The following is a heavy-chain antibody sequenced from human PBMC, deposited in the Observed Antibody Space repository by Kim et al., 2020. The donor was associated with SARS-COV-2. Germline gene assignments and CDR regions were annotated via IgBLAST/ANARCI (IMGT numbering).Heavy chain of an antibody. CDR1: GGSFSGYY. CDR3: ARGSHYYGSGSIFDY. Sequence: SETLSLTCAVYGGSFSGYYWSWIRQPPGKGLEWIGEINHSGSTNYNPSLKSRVTISVDTSKNQFSLKLSSVTAADTAVYYCARGSHYYGSGSIFDYWGQGTLVTVSS. D-gene: IGHD3-10*01. J-gene: IGHJ4*02. CDR2: INHSGST. V-gene: IGHV4-34*01.